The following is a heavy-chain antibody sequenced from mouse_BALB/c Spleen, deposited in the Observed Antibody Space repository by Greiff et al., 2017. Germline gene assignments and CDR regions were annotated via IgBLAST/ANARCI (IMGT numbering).Heavy chain of an antibody. Sequence: QVQLKESGPSLVQPSQSLSITCTVSGFSLTSYGVHWVRQSPGKGLEWLGVIWRGGSTDYNAAFMSRLSITKDNSKSQVFFKMNSLQADDTAIYYCAAHPHYYGSSYETWFAYWGQGTLVTISA. J-gene: IGHJ3*01. V-gene: IGHV2-5-1*01. CDR2: IWRGGST. CDR1: GFSLTSYG. CDR3: AAHPHYYGSSYETWFAY. D-gene: IGHD1-1*01.